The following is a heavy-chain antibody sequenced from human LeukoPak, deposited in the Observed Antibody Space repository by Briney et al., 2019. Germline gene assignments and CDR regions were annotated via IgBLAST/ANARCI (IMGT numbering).Heavy chain of an antibody. CDR3: ASRDYFDY. J-gene: IGHJ4*02. V-gene: IGHV3-48*02. CDR2: ISSSSSYI. Sequence: GASLRLSCAASGFTFSTYSMNWVRQAPGKGLEWVSYISSSSSYIYYAASVKGRFTISRDNAKNSLYLQMPSLRDEDTAVYYCASRDYFDYWGQGTLVTVSS. CDR1: GFTFSTYS.